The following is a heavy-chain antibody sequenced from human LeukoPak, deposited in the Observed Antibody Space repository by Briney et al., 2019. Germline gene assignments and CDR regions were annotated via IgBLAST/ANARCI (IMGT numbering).Heavy chain of an antibody. J-gene: IGHJ4*02. Sequence: SETLSLTCTVSGGSISSSSYYWGWIRQPPGKGLEWIGYIYYSGSTYYNPSLKSRVTISVDTSKNQFSLKLSSVTAADTAVYYCARHTRTAAAVYYFDYWGQGTLVTVSS. CDR2: IYYSGST. CDR1: GGSISSSSYY. D-gene: IGHD6-13*01. V-gene: IGHV4-30-4*08. CDR3: ARHTRTAAAVYYFDY.